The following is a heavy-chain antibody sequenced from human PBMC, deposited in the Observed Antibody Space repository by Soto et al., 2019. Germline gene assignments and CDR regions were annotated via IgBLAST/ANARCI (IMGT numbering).Heavy chain of an antibody. D-gene: IGHD4-17*01. V-gene: IGHV4-59*01. CDR3: ARGHDYGDYPNWFDP. J-gene: IGHJ5*02. CDR2: IYYSGIT. CDR1: GGSISSYY. Sequence: PSETLSLTCTVSGGSISSYYWSWIREPPGKGLEWIGYIYYSGITNYNPSLKGRVTISVDTSKNQFSLKLSSVTAADTAVYYCARGHDYGDYPNWFDPWGQVPMVAVYS.